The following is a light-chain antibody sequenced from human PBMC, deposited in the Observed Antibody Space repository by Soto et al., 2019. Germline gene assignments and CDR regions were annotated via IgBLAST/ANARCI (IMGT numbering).Light chain of an antibody. CDR3: CSYAGSYTYV. CDR1: SIDVCGYNY. J-gene: IGLJ1*01. Sequence: QSVLTQPRAVSRSPGQSVTISCMGTSIDVCGYNYVSWYQQHPGKAPKLMIYDVSKRPSGVPDRFSGSKSGNTASLTISGLQAEDEVDYYCCSYAGSYTYVFGTGTKVTVL. V-gene: IGLV2-11*01. CDR2: DVS.